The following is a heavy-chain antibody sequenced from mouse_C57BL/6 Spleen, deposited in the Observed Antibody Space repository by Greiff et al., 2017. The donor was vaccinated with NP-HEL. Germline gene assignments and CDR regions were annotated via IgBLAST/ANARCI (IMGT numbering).Heavy chain of an antibody. V-gene: IGHV1-62-2*01. CDR3: ARHEDNNGNWDYAMDY. J-gene: IGHJ4*01. Sequence: QVQLQQSGAELVKPGASVKLSCKASGYTFTEYTIHWVKQRSGQGLEWIGWFYPGSGSLKYNEKFKDKATLTADKSSSTVYMELNRLTSEDSAVYFCARHEDNNGNWDYAMDYWGQGTSVTVSS. D-gene: IGHD2-1*01. CDR2: FYPGSGSL. CDR1: GYTFTEYT.